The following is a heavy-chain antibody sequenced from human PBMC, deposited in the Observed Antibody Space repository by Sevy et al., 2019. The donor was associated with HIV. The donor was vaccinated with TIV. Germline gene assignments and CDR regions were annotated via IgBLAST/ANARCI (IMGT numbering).Heavy chain of an antibody. V-gene: IGHV1-24*01. CDR2: FDPEDDET. CDR1: GYTLRELS. CDR3: ATTKDYYDSSGSPFDY. J-gene: IGHJ4*02. D-gene: IGHD3-22*01. Sequence: ASLKVSCKVSGYTLRELSMHWVRQAPGKGLEWMGSFDPEDDETIYAQKFQGRVTMTEDTSTDTAYIELNNLRSEDTAVYYCATTKDYYDSSGSPFDYWGQGTLVTVSA.